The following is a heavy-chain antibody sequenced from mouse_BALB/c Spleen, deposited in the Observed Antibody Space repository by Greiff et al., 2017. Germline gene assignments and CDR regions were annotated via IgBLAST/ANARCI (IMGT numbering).Heavy chain of an antibody. D-gene: IGHD2-3*01. V-gene: IGHV1S29*02. CDR1: GYTFTDYN. J-gene: IGHJ3*01. CDR2: IYPYNGGT. CDR3: AKPYDGYPWFAY. Sequence: VQLKQSGPELVKPGASVKISCKASGYTFTDYNMHWVKQSHGKSLEWIGYIYPYNGGTGYNQKFKSKATLTVDNSSSTAYMELRSLTSEDSAVYYCAKPYDGYPWFAYWGQGTLVTVSA.